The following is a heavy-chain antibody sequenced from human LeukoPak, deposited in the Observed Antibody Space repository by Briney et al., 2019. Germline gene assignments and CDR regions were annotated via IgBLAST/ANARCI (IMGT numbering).Heavy chain of an antibody. V-gene: IGHV4-61*08. D-gene: IGHD6-19*01. CDR3: AKTVAGYWYFDL. J-gene: IGHJ2*01. CDR2: IYYSGST. Sequence: PSQTLSLTCAVSGGSISSGGYFWSWIRQPPGKALEWIGYIYYSGSTNYNPSLKSRVTISVDTSKNQFSLKLSSVTTADTAVYYCAKTVAGYWYFDLWGRGTLVTVSS. CDR1: GGSISSGGYF.